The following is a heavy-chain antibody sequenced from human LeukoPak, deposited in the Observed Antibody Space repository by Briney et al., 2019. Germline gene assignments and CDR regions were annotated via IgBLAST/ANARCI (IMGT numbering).Heavy chain of an antibody. CDR1: GYNFNDYY. D-gene: IGHD3-10*01. CDR2: INPKNGGT. V-gene: IGHV1-2*02. Sequence: ASVKVSCKASGYNFNDYYLHWVRQAPGQGLEWMGWINPKNGGTYCAEKFQGRVTMTRDTSITTVYMELSGLRSDDTAIYYCATDITALDYWGQGTLVTVSS. J-gene: IGHJ4*02. CDR3: ATDITALDY.